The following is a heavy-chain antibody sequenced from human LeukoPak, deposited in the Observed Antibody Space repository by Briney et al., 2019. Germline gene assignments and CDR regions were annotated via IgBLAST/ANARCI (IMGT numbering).Heavy chain of an antibody. CDR1: GFTFSSYS. V-gene: IGHV3-48*04. D-gene: IGHD6-13*01. J-gene: IGHJ3*02. Sequence: GGSLRLSCAASGFTFSSYSMNWVRQAPGKGLEWVSYISSSSSTIYYADSVKGRFTISRDNAKNSLYLQMNSLRAEDTAVYYCARDPGVIAGDAFDIWGQGTMVTVSS. CDR3: ARDPGVIAGDAFDI. CDR2: ISSSSSTI.